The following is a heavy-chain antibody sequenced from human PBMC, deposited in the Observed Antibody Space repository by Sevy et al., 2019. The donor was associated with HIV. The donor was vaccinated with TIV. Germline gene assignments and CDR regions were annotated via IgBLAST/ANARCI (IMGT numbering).Heavy chain of an antibody. CDR1: GFTFSSYS. D-gene: IGHD3-16*01. J-gene: IGHJ4*02. V-gene: IGHV3-21*04. CDR3: AGGDTTMITDLDY. Sequence: GGSLRLSCAASGFTFSSYSMNWVRQAPGKGLEWVSSISSSSSYIYYADSVKGRFTISRDNAKNSLYLQMNSLRAEDTAVFYCAGGDTTMITDLDYWGQGTLVTVSS. CDR2: ISSSSSYI.